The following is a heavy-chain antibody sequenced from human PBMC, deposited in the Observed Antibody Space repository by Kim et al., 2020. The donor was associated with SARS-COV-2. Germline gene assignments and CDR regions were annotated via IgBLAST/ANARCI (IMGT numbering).Heavy chain of an antibody. CDR2: ISSSGSTI. D-gene: IGHD2-15*01. CDR1: GFTFSDYY. CDR3: ARDVRRYCSGGSCYVDYYYDYGMDV. Sequence: GGSLRLSCAASGFTFSDYYMSWIRQAPGKGLEWVSYISSSGSTIYYADSVKGRFTISRDNAKNSLYLQMNSLRAEDTAVYYCARDVRRYCSGGSCYVDYYYDYGMDVWGQGTTVTVSS. V-gene: IGHV3-11*04. J-gene: IGHJ6*02.